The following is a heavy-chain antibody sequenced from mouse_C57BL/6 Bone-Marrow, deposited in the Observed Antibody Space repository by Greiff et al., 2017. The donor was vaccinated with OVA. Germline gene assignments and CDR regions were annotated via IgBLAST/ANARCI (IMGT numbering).Heavy chain of an antibody. D-gene: IGHD2-4*01. J-gene: IGHJ3*01. CDR2: ISSGGSYT. CDR3: ARKELRRSWFAY. CDR1: GFTFSSYG. V-gene: IGHV5-6*01. Sequence: EVHLVESGGDLVKPGGSLKLSCAASGFTFSSYGMSWVRQTPDKRLEWVATISSGGSYTYYPDSVKGRFTISRDKAKNTLYLQLSSRKSEDTAVYYCARKELRRSWFAYWGQGTLVTVSA.